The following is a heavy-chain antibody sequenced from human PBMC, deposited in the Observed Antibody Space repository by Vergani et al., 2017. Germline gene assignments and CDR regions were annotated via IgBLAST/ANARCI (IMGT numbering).Heavy chain of an antibody. CDR3: VRVRLLPKRASGGDFDV. CDR2: ISWNSGSI. V-gene: IGHV3-9*01. J-gene: IGHJ3*01. CDR1: GFPFDDYA. D-gene: IGHD2-21*02. Sequence: EVQLVESGGGLVQPGRSLRLSCAASGFPFDDYAMHWVRQAPGKGLEWVSGISWNSGSIGYSDSVKGRFTISRDNAKNSLFLQMNSLRLEDTALYYCVRVRLLPKRASGGDFDVWGQGTKVTVYS.